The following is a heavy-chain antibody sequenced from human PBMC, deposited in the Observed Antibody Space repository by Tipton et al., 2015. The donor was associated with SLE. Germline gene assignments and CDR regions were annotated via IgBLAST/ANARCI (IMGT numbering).Heavy chain of an antibody. J-gene: IGHJ4*02. CDR3: ARGGGGNFDS. CDR2: ISYSGST. CDR1: GGSISTYY. D-gene: IGHD4-23*01. V-gene: IGHV4-59*01. Sequence: TLSLTCTVSGGSISTYYWSWIRQPPGRGLVWLGYISYSGSTNYNPSLKSRVTISLDTSKNHFSLKLRSVTAADTAVYYCARGGGGNFDSWGQGTLVTVSS.